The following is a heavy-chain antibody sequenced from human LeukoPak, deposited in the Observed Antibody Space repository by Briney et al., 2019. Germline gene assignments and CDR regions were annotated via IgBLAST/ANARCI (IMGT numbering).Heavy chain of an antibody. J-gene: IGHJ6*04. CDR1: GFTFSSYG. Sequence: PGGSLRLSCAASGFTFSSYGMHWVRQAPGKGLEWVAVISYDGSNKYYADSVKGRFTISRDNSKNTLYLQMNSLRAEDTAVYYCAKDTTCSSTSCLAYYYYGMDAWGKGTTVTVSS. V-gene: IGHV3-30*18. CDR2: ISYDGSNK. D-gene: IGHD2-2*01. CDR3: AKDTTCSSTSCLAYYYYGMDA.